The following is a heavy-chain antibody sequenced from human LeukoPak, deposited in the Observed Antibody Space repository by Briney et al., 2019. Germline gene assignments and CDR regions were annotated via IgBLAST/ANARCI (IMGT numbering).Heavy chain of an antibody. J-gene: IGHJ4*02. CDR2: ISHSGST. Sequence: KPSETLSLTCAVYGGSFSGYYWSWIRQPPGKGLEWIGEISHSGSTNHNPSLKSQVTISVDTAKNQFSLKLSSVTAADTAVYYCARRSKDSSGYYHFDYWGQGTLVTVSS. CDR1: GGSFSGYY. D-gene: IGHD3-22*01. V-gene: IGHV4-34*01. CDR3: ARRSKDSSGYYHFDY.